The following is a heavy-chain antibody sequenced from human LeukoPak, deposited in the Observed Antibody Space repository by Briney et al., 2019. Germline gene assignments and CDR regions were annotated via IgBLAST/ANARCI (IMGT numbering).Heavy chain of an antibody. J-gene: IGHJ4*02. CDR2: IKQDGSGK. CDR3: ARDTWQQSSDY. CDR1: GFTFSSYW. D-gene: IGHD6-13*01. Sequence: GGSLRLSCAASGFTFSSYWMSWVRQAPGKGLEWVANIKQDGSGKYYVDSVKGRFTISRDNAKNSLYLQMNSLRAEDTAVYYCARDTWQQSSDYWGQGTLVTVSS. V-gene: IGHV3-7*01.